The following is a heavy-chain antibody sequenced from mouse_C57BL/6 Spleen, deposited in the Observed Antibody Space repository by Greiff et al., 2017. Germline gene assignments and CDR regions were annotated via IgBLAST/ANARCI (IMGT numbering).Heavy chain of an antibody. CDR1: GYTFTSYW. CDR3: ARWCYDYDAMDY. J-gene: IGHJ4*01. CDR2: IHPNSGST. Sequence: QVQLQQPGAELVKPGASVKLSCKASGYTFTSYWMHWVKQRPGQGLEWIGMIHPNSGSTNYNEKFKSKATLTVDKSSSTAYMQLSSLTSEDSAVYYCARWCYDYDAMDYWGQGTSVTVSS. V-gene: IGHV1-64*01. D-gene: IGHD1-1*02.